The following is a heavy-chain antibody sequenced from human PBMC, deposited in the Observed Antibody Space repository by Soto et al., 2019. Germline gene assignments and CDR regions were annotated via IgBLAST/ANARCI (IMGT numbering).Heavy chain of an antibody. CDR3: AKEDRVVTATFDY. V-gene: IGHV3-30*18. Sequence: QVQLVESGGGVDQPGRSLRLSCAASGFTFSSYGMHWVRQAPGKGLEWVAVISYDGSNKYYADSVKGRFTISRDNSKNTLYLQTNSLRAEDTAVYYCAKEDRVVTATFDYWGQGTLVTVSS. CDR1: GFTFSSYG. J-gene: IGHJ4*02. D-gene: IGHD2-21*02. CDR2: ISYDGSNK.